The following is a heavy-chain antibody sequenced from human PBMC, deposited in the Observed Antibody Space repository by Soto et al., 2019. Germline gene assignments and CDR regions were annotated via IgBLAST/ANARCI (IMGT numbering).Heavy chain of an antibody. CDR2: IHYSGNT. J-gene: IGHJ4*02. D-gene: IGHD5-18*01. CDR3: VRSKGGYSYGTPFDY. V-gene: IGHV4-30-4*02. CDR1: DDSITSRNYY. Sequence: PSETLSLTCTVSDDSITSRNYYWNWIRQPPGKGLESIGYIHYSGNTYYNPSLKSRVIISLDTSNNQFSLKLNSLRPEDTALYYCVRSKGGYSYGTPFDYWGQGTLVTVSS.